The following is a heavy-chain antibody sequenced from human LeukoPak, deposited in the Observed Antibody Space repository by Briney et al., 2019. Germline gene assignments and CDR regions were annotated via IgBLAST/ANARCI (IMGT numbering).Heavy chain of an antibody. Sequence: ASVKVYCKASGGTFSSYAISWVRQAPGQGLEWMGGIIPIFGTANYAQKFQGRVTITADKSTSTAYMELSSLRSEDTAVYYCASKKSNNSFDPWGQGTLVTVSS. CDR2: IIPIFGTA. CDR1: GGTFSSYA. V-gene: IGHV1-69*06. CDR3: ASKKSNNSFDP. J-gene: IGHJ5*02.